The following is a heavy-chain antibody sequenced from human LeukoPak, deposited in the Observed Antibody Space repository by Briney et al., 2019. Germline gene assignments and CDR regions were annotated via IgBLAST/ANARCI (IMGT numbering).Heavy chain of an antibody. CDR3: ATFDERGRRGKYYFDY. V-gene: IGHV1-2*02. CDR1: GYTFTGYY. J-gene: IGHJ4*02. D-gene: IGHD3-16*01. CDR2: INPNSGGT. Sequence: GASVKVSCKASGYTFTGYYMHWVRQAPGQGLEWMGWINPNSGGTNYAQKFQGRVTMTRDTSISTAYMELSRLRSDDTAVYYCATFDERGRRGKYYFDYWGQGTLVTVSS.